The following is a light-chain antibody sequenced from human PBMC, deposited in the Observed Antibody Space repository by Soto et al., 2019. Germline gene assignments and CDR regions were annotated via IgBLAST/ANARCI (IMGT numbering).Light chain of an antibody. V-gene: IGKV3-15*01. CDR2: GAS. Sequence: EAVMTQSPATLSASPGERATLSCRASQTISSNVAWYQQKPGQAPRLLIYGASTRATGIPASFSGSGSGTEFTLTISSLQSEDFAVYYCQQYNDWPPLTFGGGTKVEIK. CDR1: QTISSN. CDR3: QQYNDWPPLT. J-gene: IGKJ4*01.